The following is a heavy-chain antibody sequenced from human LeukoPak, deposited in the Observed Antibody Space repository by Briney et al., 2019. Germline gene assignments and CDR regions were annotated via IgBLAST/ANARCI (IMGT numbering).Heavy chain of an antibody. Sequence: ASVKVSCKASGYTFTTYYISWVRQAPGQGLEWMGWISAYNGNTNYAQKFQGRVTMTTDTSTSTAYMELRSLRSDDTAVYYCAREEGAPIAAANVWGLGTMVTVPP. V-gene: IGHV1-18*01. CDR1: GYTFTTYY. CDR3: AREEGAPIAAANV. D-gene: IGHD6-13*01. CDR2: ISAYNGNT. J-gene: IGHJ3*01.